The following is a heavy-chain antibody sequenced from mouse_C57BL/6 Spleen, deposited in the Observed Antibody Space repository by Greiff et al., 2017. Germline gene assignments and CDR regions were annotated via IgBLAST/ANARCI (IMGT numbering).Heavy chain of an antibody. CDR3: ARRGVFDY. V-gene: IGHV1-26*01. CDR1: GYTFTDYY. CDR2: INPNNGGT. J-gene: IGHJ2*01. Sequence: EVQLQQSGPELVKPGASVKISCKASGYTFTDYYMNWVKQSHGKSLEWIGDINPNNGGTSYNQKFKGKATLTVDKSSSTAYMELRSLTSEDSAVYYCARRGVFDYWGQGTTLTVSS.